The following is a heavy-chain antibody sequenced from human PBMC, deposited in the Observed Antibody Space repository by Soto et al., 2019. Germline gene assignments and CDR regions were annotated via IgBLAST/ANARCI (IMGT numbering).Heavy chain of an antibody. D-gene: IGHD3-10*01. CDR3: ARFTMVRGVYYYYYGMDV. CDR2: IFYTGST. J-gene: IGHJ6*02. Sequence: PSETLSLTCTVSGGPFSRGGYYWSWIRQHPGKGLECIGYIFYTGSTYYNPTLKSRVTMSVDTSKSQFSLKLSSVTAADTAVYYCARFTMVRGVYYYYYGMDVWGQGTTVTVSS. CDR1: GGPFSRGGYY. V-gene: IGHV4-31*03.